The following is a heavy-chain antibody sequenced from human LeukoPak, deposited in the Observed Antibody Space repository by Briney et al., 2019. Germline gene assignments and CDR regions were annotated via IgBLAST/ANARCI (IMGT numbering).Heavy chain of an antibody. V-gene: IGHV1-8*01. J-gene: IGHJ5*02. D-gene: IGHD2-15*01. CDR1: GYTFTSYD. CDR2: MNPNSGNT. CDR3: ARGGRWPKENWFDP. Sequence: ASVEVSCRASGYTFTSYDINWVRQATGQGLEWMGWMNPNSGNTGYAQKFQGRVTMTRNTSIGTAYMELSSLRSEDTAVYYCARGGRWPKENWFDPWGQGTLVTVSS.